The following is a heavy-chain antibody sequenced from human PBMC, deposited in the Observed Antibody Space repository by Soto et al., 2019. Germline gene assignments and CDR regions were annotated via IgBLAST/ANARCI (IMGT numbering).Heavy chain of an antibody. CDR1: GFTFSSYG. J-gene: IGHJ4*02. Sequence: GGSLRLSCAASGFTFSSYGMHWVRQAPGKGLEWVAVISYDGSNKYYADSVKGRFTISRDNSRNTLYLHMYSLRAEDTAVYFCAQNGGSGTFYAFDYWGQGPLVTVSS. V-gene: IGHV3-30*03. CDR2: ISYDGSNK. CDR3: AQNGGSGTFYAFDY. D-gene: IGHD3-10*01.